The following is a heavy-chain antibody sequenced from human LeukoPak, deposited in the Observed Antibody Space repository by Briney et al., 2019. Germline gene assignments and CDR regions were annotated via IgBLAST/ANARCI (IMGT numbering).Heavy chain of an antibody. CDR3: APGHCSSSSCSHYFNY. CDR2: ISTSSNTI. J-gene: IGHJ4*02. Sequence: GGSLRLSCAASGFIFSTYSMNWVRQAPGKGLEWVSYISTSSNTIHYADSVKGRFTVSRDNAKNSLYLQMNSLRVEDTAVYYCAPGHCSSSSCSHYFNYWGQGTLVTVSS. CDR1: GFIFSTYS. V-gene: IGHV3-48*01. D-gene: IGHD2-2*01.